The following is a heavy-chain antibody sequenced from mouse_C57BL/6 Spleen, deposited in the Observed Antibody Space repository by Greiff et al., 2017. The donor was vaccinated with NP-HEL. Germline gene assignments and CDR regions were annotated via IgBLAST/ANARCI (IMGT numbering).Heavy chain of an antibody. CDR1: GFSLTSYG. V-gene: IGHV2-6*01. J-gene: IGHJ4*01. D-gene: IGHD2-4*01. CDR3: ARVYDYEYYAMDY. CDR2: IWGVGST. Sequence: VKLQESGPGLVAPSQSLSITCTVSGFSLTSYGVDWVRQSPGKGLEWLGVIWGVGSTNYNSALKSRLSIIKDNYKNQVFLKMNSLQTDDTAMYYCARVYDYEYYAMDYWGQGTSVTVSS.